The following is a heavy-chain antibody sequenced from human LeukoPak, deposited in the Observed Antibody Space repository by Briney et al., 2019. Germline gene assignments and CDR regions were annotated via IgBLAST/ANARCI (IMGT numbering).Heavy chain of an antibody. J-gene: IGHJ4*02. D-gene: IGHD3-16*01. CDR1: GYTFTGSY. CDR2: ISPASGAT. CDR3: LNEHGG. Sequence: ASVKVSCKTSGYTFTGSYMHWVRQAPGQGFEWIGWISPASGATNFAQTFQGRVALTTDTSITTAYLELSSLTSDDTASYYCLNEHGGWGQGTLVTVSS. V-gene: IGHV1-2*02.